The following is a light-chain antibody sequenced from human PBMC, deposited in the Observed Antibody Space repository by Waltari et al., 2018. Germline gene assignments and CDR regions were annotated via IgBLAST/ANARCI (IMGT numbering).Light chain of an antibody. CDR3: CSYGGSNTPKV. CDR2: EDT. V-gene: IGLV2-23*01. Sequence: QSALTQPASLSGSPGQSITMSCTGTSSDVGTYNVVSWYQQHPGKAPKLMIYEDTRRPSGVSNRFSGSKAGNTASLTISGLQPEDEADYYCCSYGGSNTPKVFGGGTKLTVL. J-gene: IGLJ3*02. CDR1: SSDVGTYNV.